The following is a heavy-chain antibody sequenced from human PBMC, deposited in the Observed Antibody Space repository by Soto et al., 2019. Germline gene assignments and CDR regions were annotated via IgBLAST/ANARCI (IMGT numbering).Heavy chain of an antibody. CDR2: INPSVGTT. CDR3: ARDLFSSSWYVRAFDI. D-gene: IGHD6-13*01. V-gene: IGHV1-46*03. CDR1: GYTFTSYA. J-gene: IGHJ3*02. Sequence: GASVKVSCKASGYTFTSYAMHWVRQAPGQGLEWMGIINPSVGTTTYAQRFQDRVIMTRDTSTSTVYMELSSLRSEDTAVYYCARDLFSSSWYVRAFDIWGQGTMVTVSS.